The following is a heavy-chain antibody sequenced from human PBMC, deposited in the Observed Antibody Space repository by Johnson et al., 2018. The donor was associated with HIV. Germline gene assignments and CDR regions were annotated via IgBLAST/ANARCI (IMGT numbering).Heavy chain of an antibody. D-gene: IGHD3-10*01. V-gene: IGHV3-33*08. J-gene: IGHJ1*01. CDR2: ISFDGSNK. CDR3: AAMDGSGSYWAVWAM. Sequence: QEKLVESGGGVVQPGKSLTLSCVGSGLSFSNFGIHWVRQAPGKGPEWVAVISFDGSNKYYADSVKGRFTISRDNSKNTLYLQMNSLRAEDTTVYYCAAMDGSGSYWAVWAMWG. CDR1: GLSFSNFG.